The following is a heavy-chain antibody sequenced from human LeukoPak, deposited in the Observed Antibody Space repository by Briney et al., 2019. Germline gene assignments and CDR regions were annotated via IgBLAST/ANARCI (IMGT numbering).Heavy chain of an antibody. J-gene: IGHJ5*02. CDR1: GGSISSGSYY. Sequence: SQTLSLTCTVSGGSISSGSYYWSWIRQPAGKGLEWIGRIYTSGSTNYNPSLKCRVTISVDTSKNQFSLKLSSVTAADTAVYYCARTYYDYVWGRPVDNWFDPWGQGTLVTVSS. D-gene: IGHD3-16*01. CDR2: IYTSGST. CDR3: ARTYYDYVWGRPVDNWFDP. V-gene: IGHV4-61*02.